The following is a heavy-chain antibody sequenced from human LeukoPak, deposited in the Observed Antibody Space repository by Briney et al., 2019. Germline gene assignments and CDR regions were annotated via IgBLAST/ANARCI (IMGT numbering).Heavy chain of an antibody. CDR2: LSGNLVST. D-gene: IGHD5-18*01. Sequence: PGGSLRLSCEASGFTFSSFSMSWGRRAPGPRLQWVSILSGNLVSTYYADSVKGRFTISRDNSKNTLYLQMNNLRAEDTAMYYCARGDTAITRHLDYWGQGTLVTVS. CDR3: ARGDTAITRHLDY. J-gene: IGHJ4*02. V-gene: IGHV3-23*01. CDR1: GFTFSSFS.